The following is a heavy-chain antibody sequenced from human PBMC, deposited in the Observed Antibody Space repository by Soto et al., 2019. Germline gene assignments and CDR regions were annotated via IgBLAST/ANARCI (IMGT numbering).Heavy chain of an antibody. CDR1: GFTFSTYG. CDR2: IWYDGSYK. Sequence: QTGGSLRLSCAASGFTFSTYGMHWVRQAPGKGLEWVAVIWYDGSYKYYADSVKGRFSVSRDNSRNTMYLQMNSLRAEDTAVYYCARIDCTGGSCRPYYYYGMDVWGQGTTVTVSS. CDR3: ARIDCTGGSCRPYYYYGMDV. D-gene: IGHD2-15*01. J-gene: IGHJ6*02. V-gene: IGHV3-33*01.